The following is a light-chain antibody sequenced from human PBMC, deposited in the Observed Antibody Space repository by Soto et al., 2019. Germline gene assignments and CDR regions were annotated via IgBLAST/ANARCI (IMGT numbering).Light chain of an antibody. Sequence: DIQMTQSPSTLSASVGDRVTISCRASQSISSWLAWYQQKPGKAPKLLIYDASSLESGDPSRFSGSGFGTEFALAISSLQPDEVATYYWQQYNSYSPWTVRRGTKVEIK. CDR3: QQYNSYSPWT. CDR1: QSISSW. CDR2: DAS. J-gene: IGKJ1*01. V-gene: IGKV1-5*01.